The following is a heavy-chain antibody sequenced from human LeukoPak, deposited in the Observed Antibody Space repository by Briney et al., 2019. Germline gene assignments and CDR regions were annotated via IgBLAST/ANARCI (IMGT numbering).Heavy chain of an antibody. J-gene: IGHJ4*02. Sequence: GGSLRLSCAASGFTFSNYWMSWVRQAPGKGLEWVANIKQDGSEKYYVDSVKGRLTISRDNAKNSLYLQMNSLRAEDTAVYYCARRRCSSTSCFFDYWGQGTLVTVSS. CDR2: IKQDGSEK. CDR1: GFTFSNYW. CDR3: ARRRCSSTSCFFDY. D-gene: IGHD2-2*01. V-gene: IGHV3-7*01.